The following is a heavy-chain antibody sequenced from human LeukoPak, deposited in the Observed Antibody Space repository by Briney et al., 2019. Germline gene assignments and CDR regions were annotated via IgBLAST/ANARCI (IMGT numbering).Heavy chain of an antibody. CDR1: GGSFSGYY. J-gene: IGHJ3*02. D-gene: IGHD3-3*01. V-gene: IGHV4-34*01. Sequence: SETLSLTCAVYGGSFSGYYRSWIRQPPGKGLEWIGEINHSGSTNYNPSLKSRVTISVDTSKNQFSLKLSSVTAADTAVYYCASKGGRFLEWLAAFDIWGQGTMVTVSS. CDR3: ASKGGRFLEWLAAFDI. CDR2: INHSGST.